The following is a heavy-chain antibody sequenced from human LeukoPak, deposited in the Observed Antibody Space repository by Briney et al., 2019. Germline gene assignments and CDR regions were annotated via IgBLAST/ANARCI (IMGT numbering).Heavy chain of an antibody. CDR3: AMTYCSSTSCYTDYYYYMDV. Sequence: ASVKVPCKASGGTFSIYAISWVRQAPGQGLEWMGGIIPIFGTANYAQKFQGRVTITTDESTSTAYMELSSLRSEDTAVYYCAMTYCSSTSCYTDYYYYMDVWGKGTTVTVSS. J-gene: IGHJ6*03. V-gene: IGHV1-69*05. D-gene: IGHD2-2*02. CDR1: GGTFSIYA. CDR2: IIPIFGTA.